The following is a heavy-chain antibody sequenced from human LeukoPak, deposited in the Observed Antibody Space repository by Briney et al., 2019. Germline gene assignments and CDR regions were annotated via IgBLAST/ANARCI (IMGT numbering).Heavy chain of an antibody. Sequence: SETLSLTCAVYGGSFSGYYWSWIRQPPGKGLEWIGEINHSGSTNYNPSLKSRVTISVDTSKNQFSLKLSSVTAADTAVYYCARLRGSGSYYKANWSPSYYYYYYYMDVWGKGTTVTISS. CDR3: ARLRGSGSYYKANWSPSYYYYYYYMDV. CDR1: GGSFSGYY. CDR2: INHSGST. J-gene: IGHJ6*03. V-gene: IGHV4-34*01. D-gene: IGHD3-10*01.